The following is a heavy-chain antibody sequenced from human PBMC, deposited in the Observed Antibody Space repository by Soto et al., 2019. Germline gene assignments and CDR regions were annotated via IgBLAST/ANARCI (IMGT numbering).Heavy chain of an antibody. Sequence: QVQLVESGGGVVQPGRSLRLSCAASGFTFSSYGMHWVRQAPGKGLEWVAAIWYDGSNKYYADSVQGRFTISRDNSNNTLYLQMNSLRAEDTAVYYCAREAVRYYFDYWGQGTPVTVSS. CDR2: IWYDGSNK. CDR1: GFTFSSYG. J-gene: IGHJ4*02. CDR3: AREAVRYYFDY. D-gene: IGHD3-22*01. V-gene: IGHV3-33*01.